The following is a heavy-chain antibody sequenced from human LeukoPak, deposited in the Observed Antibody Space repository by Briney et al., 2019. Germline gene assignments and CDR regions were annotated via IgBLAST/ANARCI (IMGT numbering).Heavy chain of an antibody. J-gene: IGHJ4*02. D-gene: IGHD1-26*01. CDR1: GFTFSSYG. V-gene: IGHV3-30*18. CDR3: AKGRSGSYYGAADY. CDR2: ISYDGSNK. Sequence: GGSLRLSCAASGFTFSSYGIHWVRQAPGKGLEWVAVISYDGSNKYYADSVKGRFTISRDNSKNTLYLQMNSLRAEDTAVYYCAKGRSGSYYGAADYWGQGTLVTVSS.